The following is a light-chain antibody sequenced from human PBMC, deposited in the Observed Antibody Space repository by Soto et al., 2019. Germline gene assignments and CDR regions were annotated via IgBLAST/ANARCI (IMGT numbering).Light chain of an antibody. Sequence: DIQMTQSPSSLYASVGDRVIITCRASQSISNYLNWYQQEPGKAPKLLIYCASTLQGGVPSRFSGGGSGTHFTLTIISLQPEDFATYFCQQSYKKRTFGQGTKVEIK. V-gene: IGKV1-39*01. J-gene: IGKJ1*01. CDR1: QSISNY. CDR3: QQSYKKRT. CDR2: CAS.